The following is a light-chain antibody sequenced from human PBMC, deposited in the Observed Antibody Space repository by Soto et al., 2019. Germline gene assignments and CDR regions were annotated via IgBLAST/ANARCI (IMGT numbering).Light chain of an antibody. V-gene: IGKV3-20*01. CDR1: QTVSSSF. CDR3: QQYGSSPGT. Sequence: EIVLTQSPGTLSLSPGEGATLSCRASQTVSSSFLAWYQQKAGQAPRLLIYGAASRATGIPDRFSGSGSGTDFTLTINRLEPEDFAVYYCQQYGSSPGTFGQGTKVEIK. J-gene: IGKJ1*01. CDR2: GAA.